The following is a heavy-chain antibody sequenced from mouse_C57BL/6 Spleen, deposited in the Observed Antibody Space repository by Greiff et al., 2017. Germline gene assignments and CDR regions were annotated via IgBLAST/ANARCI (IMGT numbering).Heavy chain of an antibody. D-gene: IGHD2-3*01. Sequence: QVQLQQPGAELVKPGASVKMSCKASGYTFTSYWITWVKQRPGQGLEWIGDIYPGSGSTNYNEKFKSKATLTVDTSSSTAYMQLSSLTSEDSAVYYCARPDGYHGDWYFDVWGTGTPVTVSS. CDR3: ARPDGYHGDWYFDV. CDR2: IYPGSGST. J-gene: IGHJ1*03. V-gene: IGHV1-55*01. CDR1: GYTFTSYW.